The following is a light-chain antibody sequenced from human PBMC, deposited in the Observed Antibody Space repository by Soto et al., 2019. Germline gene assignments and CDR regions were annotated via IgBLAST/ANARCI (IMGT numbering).Light chain of an antibody. J-gene: IGKJ1*01. V-gene: IGKV3-15*01. CDR3: QKHNKSPRT. CDR1: QSVSSN. Sequence: EIVMTQSPAALSGSPGERATLSCRASQSVSSNLAWYQQKPGQAPRLLIYGASTRATGIPARFSGSGSGTEFTLTISSLQSEDFAVYYCQKHNKSPRTFGQGTKVEIX. CDR2: GAS.